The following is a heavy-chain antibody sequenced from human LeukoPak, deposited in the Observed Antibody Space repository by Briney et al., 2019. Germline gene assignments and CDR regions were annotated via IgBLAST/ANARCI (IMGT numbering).Heavy chain of an antibody. CDR3: ARDSGSGSHYSN. D-gene: IGHD3-10*01. CDR2: VNSDGSIT. J-gene: IGHJ4*02. CDR1: GFTFSNYW. V-gene: IGHV3-74*03. Sequence: GGSLRLSCAASGFTFSNYWMHWVRQAPGKGLVWVSRVNSDGSITAYADSVKGRFTISRDNAQNTLYLQMNSLRAEDTAVYYCARDSGSGSHYSNWGQGTLVTVYS.